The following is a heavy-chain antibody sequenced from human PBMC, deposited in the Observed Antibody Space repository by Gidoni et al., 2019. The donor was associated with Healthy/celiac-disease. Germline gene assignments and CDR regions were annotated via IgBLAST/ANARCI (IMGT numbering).Heavy chain of an antibody. V-gene: IGHV3-30*18. Sequence: QVQLVASGWCGVQPGLPLILPCPASGFPFSSYGMHWVRQAPGKGLEWVAVISYDGSNKYYADSVKGRFTISRDNSKNTLYLQMNSLRAEDTAVYYCAKGSYSSSWYIYWGQGTLVTVSS. D-gene: IGHD6-13*01. CDR1: GFPFSSYG. CDR3: AKGSYSSSWYIY. J-gene: IGHJ4*02. CDR2: ISYDGSNK.